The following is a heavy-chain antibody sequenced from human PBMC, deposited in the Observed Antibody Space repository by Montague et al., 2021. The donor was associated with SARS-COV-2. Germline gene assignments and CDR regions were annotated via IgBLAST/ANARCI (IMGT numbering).Heavy chain of an antibody. V-gene: IGHV5-51*07. CDR3: ARVTDYYYDTSGYWDACEI. J-gene: IGHJ3*02. CDR2: IYPGDSDT. D-gene: IGHD3-22*01. Sequence: QSGAEVKEPGESLKISCKGSGYSFTSYWIGWVHQMPGKGLEWMGIIYPGDSDTRYSPSFQGQVTISADKSISTAYLQWSSLKASDTAIYYCARVTDYYYDTSGYWDACEIWGQGEMVTVSS. CDR1: GYSFTSYW.